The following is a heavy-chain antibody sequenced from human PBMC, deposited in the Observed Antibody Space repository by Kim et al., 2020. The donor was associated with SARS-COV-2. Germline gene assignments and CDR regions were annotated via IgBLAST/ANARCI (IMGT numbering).Heavy chain of an antibody. Sequence: GGSLRLSCVGSGFTFSVFTMSWVRQATGKGLEWISSISSTSQTYYADSVKGRFTISRDNGNNSVFLQMNSLRVEDTAVYYCARTPRGTPDYGMDVWGHGTTVTVSS. CDR3: ARTPRGTPDYGMDV. J-gene: IGHJ6*02. CDR2: ISSTSQT. CDR1: GFTFSVFT. D-gene: IGHD1-26*01. V-gene: IGHV3-21*01.